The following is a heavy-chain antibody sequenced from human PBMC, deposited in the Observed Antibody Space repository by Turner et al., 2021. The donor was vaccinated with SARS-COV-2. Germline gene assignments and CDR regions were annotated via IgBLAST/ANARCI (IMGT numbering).Heavy chain of an antibody. CDR3: ARGDDFWSGSYYYDMDV. D-gene: IGHD3-3*01. CDR2: ISTIIRTT. J-gene: IGHJ6*02. CDR1: GFTFSTYS. Sequence: EVQLVESGGGLVQPGGSLRLSCEASGFTFSTYSMNWVRQAPGKGLECVSYISTIIRTTYYADSVKGRFTISRDNAKNSLYLQMNSLRDEDTAVYYCARGDDFWSGSYYYDMDVWGQGTTVTVSS. V-gene: IGHV3-48*02.